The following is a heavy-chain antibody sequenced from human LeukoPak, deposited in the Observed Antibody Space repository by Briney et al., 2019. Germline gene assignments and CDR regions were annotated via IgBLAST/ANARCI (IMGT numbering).Heavy chain of an antibody. CDR1: GGSVSSGSYY. J-gene: IGHJ6*02. Sequence: SETLSLTCTVSGGSVSSGSYYWSWIRQPPGKGLEWIGYVYYSGSTNYNPSLKSRVTISVDTSKNQFSLKVSSVTAADTAVYYCAREVIVGATGYYYYGMDVWGQGTTVTVSS. V-gene: IGHV4-61*01. CDR2: VYYSGST. D-gene: IGHD1-26*01. CDR3: AREVIVGATGYYYYGMDV.